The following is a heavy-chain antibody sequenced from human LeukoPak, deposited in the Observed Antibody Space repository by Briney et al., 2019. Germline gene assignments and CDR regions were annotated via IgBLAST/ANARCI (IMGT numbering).Heavy chain of an antibody. J-gene: IGHJ4*02. CDR1: GFTFSSYG. CDR3: AKDGGGSMDY. D-gene: IGHD3-16*01. V-gene: IGHV3-30*18. Sequence: GGSLRLSCAASGFTFSSYGMHWVRQAPGKGLEWVAVISYDGSNKYYADSVKGRFTISGDNSKNTLYLQMNSLRAEDTAVYYCAKDGGGSMDYWGQGTLVTVSS. CDR2: ISYDGSNK.